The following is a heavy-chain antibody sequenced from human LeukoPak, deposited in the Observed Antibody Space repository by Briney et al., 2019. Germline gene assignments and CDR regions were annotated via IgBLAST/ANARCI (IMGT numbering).Heavy chain of an antibody. V-gene: IGHV3-21*03. J-gene: IGHJ6*03. CDR1: GFTFSSYS. D-gene: IGHD4-23*01. CDR2: ISSSSSYI. Sequence: RGSLRLSCAASGFTFSSYSMNWVRQAPGKGLEWVSSISSSSSYIYYVDSVKGRFTISRDNAKNSLHLQMNSLKTEDTAVYYCTTDPYGGNSYYYYYMDVWGKGTTVTVSS. CDR3: TTDPYGGNSYYYYYMDV.